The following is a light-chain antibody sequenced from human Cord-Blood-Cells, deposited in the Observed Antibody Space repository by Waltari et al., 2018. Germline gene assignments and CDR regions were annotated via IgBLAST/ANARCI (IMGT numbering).Light chain of an antibody. V-gene: IGLV2-14*01. J-gene: IGLJ1*01. CDR3: SSYTSSSTYV. CDR2: DVS. CDR1: SRDAGGYNY. Sequence: SALTQPASVSGSPGQPITISCPGTSRDAGGYNYVSWYQQHPAKPPKLMIYDVSNRPSGVSNRFSGSKSGNTASLTISGLQAEDEADYYCSSYTSSSTYVFGTGTKVTVL.